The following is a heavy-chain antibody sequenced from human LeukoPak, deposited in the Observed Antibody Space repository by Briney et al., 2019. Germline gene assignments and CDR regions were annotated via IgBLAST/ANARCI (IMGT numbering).Heavy chain of an antibody. CDR1: GGSISSGDYY. CDR2: IYYSGST. V-gene: IGHV4-30-4*02. Sequence: SETLSLTCTVSGGSISSGDYYWSWIRQPPGKGLEWIGYIYYSGSTYYNPSLKSRVTISVDTSKNQFSLKLSSVTAADTAVYYCARSPNYYHYGMDVWGKGTTVTVSS. J-gene: IGHJ6*04. CDR3: ARSPNYYHYGMDV.